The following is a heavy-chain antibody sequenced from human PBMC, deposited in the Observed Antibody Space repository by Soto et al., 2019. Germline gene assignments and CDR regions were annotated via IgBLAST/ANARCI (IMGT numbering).Heavy chain of an antibody. CDR2: ISGSGGST. J-gene: IGHJ3*02. V-gene: IGHV3-23*01. CDR3: AKDQNPLVVVAYAFDI. D-gene: IGHD2-21*01. CDR1: GFTFSNYA. Sequence: GGSLRLSCAASGFTFSNYAMSWVRQAPGKGLEWVSAISGSGGSTYYADSVKGRFTISRANSKNTLYLQMNSLRAEDTAVYYCAKDQNPLVVVAYAFDIWGQGTMVTVSS.